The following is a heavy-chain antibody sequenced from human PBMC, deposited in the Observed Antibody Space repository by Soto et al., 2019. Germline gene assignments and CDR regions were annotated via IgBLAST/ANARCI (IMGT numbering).Heavy chain of an antibody. Sequence: GGSLRLSCAASGFTFSSYAMNWVRQAPGKGLEWVSVITGSGDSTYYADSVKGRFTISRDNSKSTLYLQMNSLRVEDTAVYYCATAKITIFGVVDYWGQGTLVTVSS. V-gene: IGHV3-23*01. CDR2: ITGSGDST. J-gene: IGHJ4*02. CDR3: ATAKITIFGVVDY. D-gene: IGHD3-3*01. CDR1: GFTFSSYA.